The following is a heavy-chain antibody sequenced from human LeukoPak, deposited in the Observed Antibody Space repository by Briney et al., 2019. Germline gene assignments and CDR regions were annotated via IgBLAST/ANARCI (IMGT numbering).Heavy chain of an antibody. Sequence: SETLSLTCTVSGGSIRGSSYYWGWIRQPPGKGLEWIGSIYYSGSTYYNPSLKSRVTISVDTSKNQFSLKLSSVTAADTAVYYCASDSSGYYYFDYWGQGTLVTISS. CDR3: ASDSSGYYYFDY. J-gene: IGHJ4*02. CDR1: GGSIRGSSYY. D-gene: IGHD3-22*01. V-gene: IGHV4-39*07. CDR2: IYYSGST.